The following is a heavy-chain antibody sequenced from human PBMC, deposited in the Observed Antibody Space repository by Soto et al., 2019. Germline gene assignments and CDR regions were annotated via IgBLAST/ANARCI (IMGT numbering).Heavy chain of an antibody. CDR3: ARGLVVVVAATNHLDY. Sequence: GGSLRLSCAASGFTFSSYAMSWVRQAPGKGLEWVSALSGSGISTYYADTVKGRFTISRDNSRNTLYLQMNSLRAEDTAVYYCARGLVVVVAATNHLDYWGQGTLVTVSS. J-gene: IGHJ4*02. CDR1: GFTFSSYA. D-gene: IGHD2-15*01. CDR2: LSGSGIST. V-gene: IGHV3-23*01.